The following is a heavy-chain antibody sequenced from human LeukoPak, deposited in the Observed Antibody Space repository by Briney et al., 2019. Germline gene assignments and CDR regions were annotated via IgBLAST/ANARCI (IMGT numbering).Heavy chain of an antibody. CDR3: AKSFRFGSSSATIDY. J-gene: IGHJ4*02. CDR2: ISGSGGST. Sequence: GGSLRLSCAASGFTFSSYAMSWVRQAPGKGLEWVSAISGSGGSTYYADSVKGRFTISRDNSKNTLYLQMNSLRAEDTAVYYCAKSFRFGSSSATIDYWGQGTLVTVSS. V-gene: IGHV3-23*01. D-gene: IGHD6-6*01. CDR1: GFTFSSYA.